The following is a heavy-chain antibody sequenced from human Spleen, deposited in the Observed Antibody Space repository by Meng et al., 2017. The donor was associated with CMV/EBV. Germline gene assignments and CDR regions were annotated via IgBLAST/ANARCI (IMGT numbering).Heavy chain of an antibody. J-gene: IGHJ4*02. CDR1: GGSISSSSYY. CDR2: IPHTGST. V-gene: IGHV4-39*01. CDR3: ARQNYYVRSGNDD. Sequence: DSLRLFCIVAGGSISSSSYYWGWIRQPPGKGLEWIGSIPHTGSTYYTASLKSRVTISVYTSRNQFSLKLSSVTAADTALYYCARQNYYVRSGNDDWGQGTLVTVSS. D-gene: IGHD3-22*01.